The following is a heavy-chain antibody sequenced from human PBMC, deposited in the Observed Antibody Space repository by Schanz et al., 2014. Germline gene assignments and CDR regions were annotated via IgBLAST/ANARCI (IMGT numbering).Heavy chain of an antibody. D-gene: IGHD6-19*01. CDR3: AASSGWHPSTDY. CDR1: GFTFSSYA. J-gene: IGHJ4*02. Sequence: EMQLLESGGGLVEPGGSLRLSCAASGFTFSSYAMSWVRQAPGKGLEWVSAISGSGGSTYYADSVKGRFTISRDNAKSSLYLQMNSLRVEDTAVYYCAASSGWHPSTDYWGQGTLVTVSS. V-gene: IGHV3-23*01. CDR2: ISGSGGST.